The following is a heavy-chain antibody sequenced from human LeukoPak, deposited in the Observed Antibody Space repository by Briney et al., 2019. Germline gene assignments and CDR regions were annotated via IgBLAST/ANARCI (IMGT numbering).Heavy chain of an antibody. Sequence: ASVNVSCQASRYTFTSYGISWVRQAPGQGLEWMGWISDYNGNTNYAQKLQGRVTMTTDTSTSTAYMELRSMRSDNTAVYYCARESSPGAFDIWGQGQWSPSLQ. V-gene: IGHV1-18*01. J-gene: IGHJ3*02. D-gene: IGHD6-13*01. CDR2: ISDYNGNT. CDR3: ARESSPGAFDI. CDR1: RYTFTSYG.